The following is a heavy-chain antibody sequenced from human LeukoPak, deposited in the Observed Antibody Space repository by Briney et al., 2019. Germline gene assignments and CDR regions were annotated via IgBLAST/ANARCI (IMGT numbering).Heavy chain of an antibody. CDR1: GGSISSSSYD. V-gene: IGHV4-39*07. D-gene: IGHD3-16*02. CDR3: ARVQYYDYVWGSYHGAFDI. J-gene: IGHJ3*02. Sequence: PSETLSLTCTVSGGSISSSSYDWGWIRQPPGKGLEWIGSIYYSGSTYYNPSLKSRVTISVDTSKNQFSLKLSSVTAADTAVYYCARVQYYDYVWGSYHGAFDIWGQGTMVTVSS. CDR2: IYYSGST.